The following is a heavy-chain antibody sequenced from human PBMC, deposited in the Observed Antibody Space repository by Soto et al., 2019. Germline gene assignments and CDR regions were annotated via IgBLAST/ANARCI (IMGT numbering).Heavy chain of an antibody. CDR1: GFTFSNYW. D-gene: IGHD2-21*01. Sequence: GSLRLSCAASGFTFSNYWMSWVRQAPGKGLEWVANIKQDGSENYYVDSVNGRFTTSRDNTKNSFYLQMNSLRAEDTAVYYCARDHINGRKSDYWGRGTLVTV. CDR2: IKQDGSEN. CDR3: ARDHINGRKSDY. J-gene: IGHJ4*02. V-gene: IGHV3-7*01.